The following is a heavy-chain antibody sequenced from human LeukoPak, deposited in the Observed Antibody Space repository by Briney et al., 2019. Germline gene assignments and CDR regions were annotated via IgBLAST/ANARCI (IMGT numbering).Heavy chain of an antibody. V-gene: IGHV3-33*01. Sequence: GRSLRLSCAASGFTFYNYGMHWVRQAPGKGLEWVAIIWYDGSDKYYADSVKGRFTISRDNSKNTLYLQMNSLRAEDTAVYYCARTLTFDYWGQGTLVTVSS. D-gene: IGHD3-9*01. CDR3: ARTLTFDY. CDR1: GFTFYNYG. CDR2: IWYDGSDK. J-gene: IGHJ4*02.